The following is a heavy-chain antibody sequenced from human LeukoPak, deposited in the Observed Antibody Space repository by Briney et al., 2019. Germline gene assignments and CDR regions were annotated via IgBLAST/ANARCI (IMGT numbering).Heavy chain of an antibody. CDR3: AKDARRTRGWWFFDY. Sequence: GGSLRLSCVASGFTLSSFDMGWVRQAPGKGLEWVSSISAPGDRTYYADSVKGRFSISRDNSKNTLFLQMSSLRAGDTAVYYCAKDARRTRGWWFFDYWGQGTLVTVSS. J-gene: IGHJ4*02. CDR1: GFTLSSFD. D-gene: IGHD6-19*01. V-gene: IGHV3-23*01. CDR2: ISAPGDRT.